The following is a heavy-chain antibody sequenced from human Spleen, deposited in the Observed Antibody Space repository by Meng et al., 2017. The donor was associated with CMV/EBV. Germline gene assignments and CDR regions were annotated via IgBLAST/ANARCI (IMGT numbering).Heavy chain of an antibody. D-gene: IGHD3-16*01. CDR1: GYTFIGYY. J-gene: IGHJ4*02. CDR3: ARGGGTLTYFDF. CDR2: INPNSGV. V-gene: IGHV1-2*02. Sequence: ASVKVSCKASGYTFIGYYLHWVRQVPGQGLEWMGWINPNSGVAQKFQDRVTMTRDTSISTGYMELSSLTSDDTAVYYCARGGGTLTYFDFWGQGTLVTVSS.